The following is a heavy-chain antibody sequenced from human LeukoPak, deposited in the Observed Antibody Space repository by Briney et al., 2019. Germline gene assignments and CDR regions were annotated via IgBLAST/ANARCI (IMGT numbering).Heavy chain of an antibody. CDR1: GDSVSSNSAA. CDR3: ARGTTIFGVVIGPNWFDP. V-gene: IGHV6-1*01. D-gene: IGHD3-3*01. J-gene: IGHJ5*02. CDR2: TYYRSKWYN. Sequence: SQTLSLTCAISGDSVSSNSAAWNWIRQSPSRGLEWLGRTYYRSKWYNDYAVSVKSRITINPDTSKNQFSLQLNSVTPEDTAVYYCARGTTIFGVVIGPNWFDPWGQGTLVTVSS.